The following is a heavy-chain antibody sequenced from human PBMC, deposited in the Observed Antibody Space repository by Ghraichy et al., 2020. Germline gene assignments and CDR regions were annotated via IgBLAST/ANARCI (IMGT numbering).Heavy chain of an antibody. D-gene: IGHD2-15*01. CDR1: GGSINNRNYY. J-gene: IGHJ4*02. CDR3: ARSRFYWDY. CDR2: IYYLGNT. V-gene: IGHV4-39*07. Sequence: SETLSLTCTVSGGSINNRNYYWGWIRQPPGKGLEWIASIYYLGNTYYNPSLKSRVTISLDTSKNQFSLKLKSVTAADTAVFYCARSRFYWDYWGQGNLVTVSS.